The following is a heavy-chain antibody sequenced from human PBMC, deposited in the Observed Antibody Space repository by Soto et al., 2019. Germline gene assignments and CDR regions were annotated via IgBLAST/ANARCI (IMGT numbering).Heavy chain of an antibody. CDR2: IYSGGST. Sequence: EVQLVETGGGLIQPGGSLRLSCAASGFTVSSNYMSWVHQAPGKGLEWVSVIYSGGSTYYADSVKGRFTISRDNSKNTLYLQMNSLRAEDTAVYYCARAYCGGDCYSFFAFGYWGQGTLVTVSS. J-gene: IGHJ4*02. CDR1: GFTVSSNY. V-gene: IGHV3-53*02. CDR3: ARAYCGGDCYSFFAFGY. D-gene: IGHD2-21*02.